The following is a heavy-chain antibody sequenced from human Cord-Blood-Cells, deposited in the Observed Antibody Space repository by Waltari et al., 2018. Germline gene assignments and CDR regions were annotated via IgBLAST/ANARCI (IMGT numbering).Heavy chain of an antibody. D-gene: IGHD3-3*01. J-gene: IGHJ4*02. Sequence: QVQLQESGPGLVKPSQTLSLTCTVSGGSISSGDYYWSWIRQPPGKGLEWIGYIYYSGRTSYSPSRNSRVTISVDTSKNQFSLKLSSVTAADTAVYYCARTVAIFGVGVFDYWGQGTLVTVSS. CDR2: IYYSGRT. CDR1: GGSISSGDYY. CDR3: ARTVAIFGVGVFDY. V-gene: IGHV4-30-4*08.